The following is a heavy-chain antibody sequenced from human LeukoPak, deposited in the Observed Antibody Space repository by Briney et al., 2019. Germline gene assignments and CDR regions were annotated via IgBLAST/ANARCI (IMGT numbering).Heavy chain of an antibody. D-gene: IGHD3-10*01. J-gene: IGHJ4*02. CDR2: IYYSGNT. Sequence: SETLSLTCTVSGGSFSTYYWSWIRQPPGKGLEWIGYIYYSGNTNYNPSLKSRVTISVDTSKNQFSLKLSSVTAADTAVYYCARREWFGRIWDYWGQGTLVTVSS. CDR1: GGSFSTYY. V-gene: IGHV4-59*12. CDR3: ARREWFGRIWDY.